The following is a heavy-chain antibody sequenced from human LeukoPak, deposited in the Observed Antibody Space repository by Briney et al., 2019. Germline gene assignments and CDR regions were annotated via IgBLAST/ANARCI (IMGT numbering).Heavy chain of an antibody. D-gene: IGHD3-10*01. CDR1: GFSISNDW. CDR2: VKSRSAGGTT. CDR3: TLIQGWGSGSYYRDF. V-gene: IGHV3-15*01. J-gene: IGHJ4*02. Sequence: GGSLRLSCAASGFSISNDWMSWVRQAPGKGLEWVARVKSRSAGGTTEYAASVKGRFTISRDDSKNILYLQMNSLKTEDTAVYYCTLIQGWGSGSYYRDFWGQGTLVTVSS.